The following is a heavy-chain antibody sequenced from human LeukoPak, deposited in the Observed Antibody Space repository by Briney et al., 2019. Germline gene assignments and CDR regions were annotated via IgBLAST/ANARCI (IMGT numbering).Heavy chain of an antibody. CDR2: INPNSGGT. CDR3: ARICSGGSCPTDY. Sequence: ASVKVSCKASGYTFTSYGISWVRQAPGQGLEWMGRINPNSGGTNYAQKFQGRVTMTRDTSISTAYMELSRLRSDDTAVYYCARICSGGSCPTDYWGQGTLVTVSS. D-gene: IGHD2-15*01. V-gene: IGHV1-2*06. J-gene: IGHJ4*02. CDR1: GYTFTSYG.